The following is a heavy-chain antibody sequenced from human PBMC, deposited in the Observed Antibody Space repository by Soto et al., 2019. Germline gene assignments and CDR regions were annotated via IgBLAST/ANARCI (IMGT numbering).Heavy chain of an antibody. CDR3: LEGWNDF. CDR1: GFMFSSAW. CDR2: IKSKKDGGAR. J-gene: IGHJ4*02. Sequence: EVQVVESGGDLVEPGGSLRLSCETSGFMFSSAWMSWVRQAPGKGLEWVARIKSKKDGGARDYAAPVNGRFSISRDDSKSTVYLQTNSLRAEDTALYYCLEGWNDFWGQGTMVTVYS. V-gene: IGHV3-15*01. D-gene: IGHD1-1*01.